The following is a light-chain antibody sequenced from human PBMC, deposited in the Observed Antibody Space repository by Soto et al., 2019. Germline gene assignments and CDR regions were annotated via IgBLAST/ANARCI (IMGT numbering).Light chain of an antibody. Sequence: ETVMTQSPATLSVSPGERATLSCRASQSVSTNLAWYQQRPGQAPRLLIYGASTRDAGIPGTFNGSGSGTEFTLTISSLQSEDFAVYYCQQYNNWPLTFGGGTKVEIK. CDR2: GAS. CDR3: QQYNNWPLT. J-gene: IGKJ4*01. CDR1: QSVSTN. V-gene: IGKV3-15*01.